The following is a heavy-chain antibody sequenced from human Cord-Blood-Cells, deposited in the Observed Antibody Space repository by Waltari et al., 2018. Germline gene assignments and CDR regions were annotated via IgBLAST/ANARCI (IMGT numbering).Heavy chain of an antibody. D-gene: IGHD6-13*01. CDR2: ISSNGGST. J-gene: IGHJ3*02. CDR3: ARGHSSSWYAFDI. Sequence: EVQLVESGGGLVQPGGYMRLSCAAAGFTFSSYAMHRLRQAPGKGLEYVSAISSNGGSTYYANSVKGRFTISRDNSKNTLYLQMGSLRAEDMAVYYCARGHSSSWYAFDIWGQGTMVTVSS. V-gene: IGHV3-64*01. CDR1: GFTFSSYA.